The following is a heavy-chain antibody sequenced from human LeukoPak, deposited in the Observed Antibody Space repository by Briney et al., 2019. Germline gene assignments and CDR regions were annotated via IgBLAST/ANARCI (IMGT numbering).Heavy chain of an antibody. CDR2: ISGSGGNT. J-gene: IGHJ4*02. D-gene: IGHD1-1*01. CDR1: GFTFSNNP. Sequence: GGSLRLSCVGSGFTFSNNPLSWVRQAPGKGLEWVSAISGSGGNTYYAESVRGRFTISRDNSKNTLFLQMNTLRADDAAVYYCATTKQARRYFDYWGQGTLVTVSS. CDR3: ATTKQARRYFDY. V-gene: IGHV3-23*01.